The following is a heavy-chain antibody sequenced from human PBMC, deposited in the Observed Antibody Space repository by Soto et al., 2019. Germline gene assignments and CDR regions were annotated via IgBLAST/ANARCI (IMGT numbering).Heavy chain of an antibody. V-gene: IGHV2-5*02. J-gene: IGHJ5*02. CDR3: ARDDGDYQHRYNLFDP. D-gene: IGHD4-17*01. CDR1: GFSLSTSGVG. CDR2: IYWDDDK. Sequence: QITLKESGPTLVKPTQTLTLTCTFSGFSLSTSGVGVGWIRQPPGKALEWLALIYWDDDKRYSPSLKSRLTITKHTSKNQVVLTMTNMDPVDTATYYCARDDGDYQHRYNLFDPWGQGTLVTVSS.